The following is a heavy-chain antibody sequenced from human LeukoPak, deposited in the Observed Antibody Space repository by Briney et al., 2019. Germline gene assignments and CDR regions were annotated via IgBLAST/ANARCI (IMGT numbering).Heavy chain of an antibody. J-gene: IGHJ4*02. CDR2: IIPILGIA. D-gene: IGHD1-26*01. V-gene: IGHV1-69*04. CDR1: GCTFSSYA. CDR3: ARTTKRVGATGGFDY. Sequence: SVKVSCKASGCTFSSYAISWVRQAPGQGLEWMGRIIPILGIANYAQKFQGRVTITADKSTSTAYMELSSLRSEDTAVYYCARTTKRVGATGGFDYWGQGTLVTVSS.